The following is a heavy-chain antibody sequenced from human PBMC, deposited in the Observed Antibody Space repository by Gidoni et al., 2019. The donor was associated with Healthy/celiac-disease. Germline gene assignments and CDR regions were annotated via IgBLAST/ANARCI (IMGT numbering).Heavy chain of an antibody. CDR1: GFTFSRYA. D-gene: IGHD2-2*03. CDR3: AKALDIVVVPAALGAFDI. Sequence: EVQLLESGGGLVQPGGSLRLSCAASGFTFSRYAMSWVRQAPGKGLEWVSAISGSGGSTYYADSVKGRFTISRDNSKNTLYLQMNSLRAEDTAVYYCAKALDIVVVPAALGAFDIWGQGTMVTVSS. CDR2: ISGSGGST. J-gene: IGHJ3*02. V-gene: IGHV3-23*01.